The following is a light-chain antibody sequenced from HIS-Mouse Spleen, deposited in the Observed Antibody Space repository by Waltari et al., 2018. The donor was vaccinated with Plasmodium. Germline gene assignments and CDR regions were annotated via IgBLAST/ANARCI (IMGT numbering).Light chain of an antibody. CDR3: AAWDDSLNGVV. CDR2: SNK. V-gene: IGLV1-44*01. J-gene: IGLJ2*01. Sequence: QSVLTQPPSASGTPGQRVPISCSGSSSNIGRNTLHWYQPLPGTAPKPLIYSNKQRPSGVPDRFSGSKSGTSASLAISGLQSEDEADYYCAAWDDSLNGVVFGGGTKLTVL. CDR1: SSNIGRNT.